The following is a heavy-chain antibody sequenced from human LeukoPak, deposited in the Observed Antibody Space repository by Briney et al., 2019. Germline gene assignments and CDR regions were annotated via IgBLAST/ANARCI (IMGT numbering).Heavy chain of an antibody. D-gene: IGHD3-22*01. V-gene: IGHV1-18*01. CDR2: ISAYNGNT. J-gene: IGHJ3*02. CDR1: GYTFTSYG. CDR3: ARGPYSCDSSGAFDI. Sequence: ASVKVSCKASGYTFTSYGISWVRQAPGQGLEWMGWISAYNGNTNYAQKLQGRVTMTTDTSTSTAYMELRSLRSDDTAVYYCARGPYSCDSSGAFDIWGQGTMVTVSS.